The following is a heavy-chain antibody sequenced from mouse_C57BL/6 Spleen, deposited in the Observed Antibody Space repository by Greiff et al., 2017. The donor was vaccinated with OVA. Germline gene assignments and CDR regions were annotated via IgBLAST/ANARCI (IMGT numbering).Heavy chain of an antibody. CDR1: GYAFSSSW. Sequence: QVHVKQSGPELVKPGASVKISCKASGYAFSSSWLNWVKQRPGKGLEWIGRIYPGDGDTNYNGKFKGKATLTADKSSSTAYMQLSSLTSEDSAVYFCARYDAMDYWGQGTSVTVSS. V-gene: IGHV1-82*01. J-gene: IGHJ4*01. CDR2: IYPGDGDT. CDR3: ARYDAMDY.